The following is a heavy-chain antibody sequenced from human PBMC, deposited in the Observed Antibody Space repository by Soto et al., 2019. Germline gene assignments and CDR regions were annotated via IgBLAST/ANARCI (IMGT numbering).Heavy chain of an antibody. CDR1: GFTFSNYW. D-gene: IGHD3-16*01. Sequence: EVQLVESGGGLVQPGGSPRLSCAASGFTFSNYWMHWVRQAPGEGLVWVSRIKTDGSSTSYADSVKGRFTISRDNAKNTMYLQMNSLRAEDTAVYYCARVGVGHYEFDYWGQGTLVTVSS. CDR3: ARVGVGHYEFDY. J-gene: IGHJ4*02. V-gene: IGHV3-74*01. CDR2: IKTDGSST.